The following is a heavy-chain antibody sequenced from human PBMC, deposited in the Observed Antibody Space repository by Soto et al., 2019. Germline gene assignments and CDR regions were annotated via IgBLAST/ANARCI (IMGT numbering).Heavy chain of an antibody. Sequence: SETLSLTCTVSGGSISSDYWSWIRQPPGKGLEWIGYIYDSGSTNYNPSLKSRVTISVDTSKNQFSLKLTSVTAADTAVSYCAAPPRYWGQGTLVTVSS. CDR1: GGSISSDY. D-gene: IGHD6-6*01. CDR2: IYDSGST. V-gene: IGHV4-59*01. CDR3: AAPPRY. J-gene: IGHJ4*02.